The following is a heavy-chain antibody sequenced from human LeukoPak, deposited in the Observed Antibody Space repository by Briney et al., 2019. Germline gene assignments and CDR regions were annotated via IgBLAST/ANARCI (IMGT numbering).Heavy chain of an antibody. J-gene: IGHJ4*02. CDR2: ISGSGDNT. V-gene: IGHV3-23*01. CDR1: GFTFSSYA. CDR3: AKGWVVPAATPYFDY. Sequence: PGGSLRLSCAAPGFTFSSYAMSWVRQAPGMGLEWVSVISGSGDNTYYADSVKGRFTISRDNSRNTLYLQMSSLRAEDTAIYYCAKGWVVPAATPYFDYWGQGTPVTVSS. D-gene: IGHD2-2*01.